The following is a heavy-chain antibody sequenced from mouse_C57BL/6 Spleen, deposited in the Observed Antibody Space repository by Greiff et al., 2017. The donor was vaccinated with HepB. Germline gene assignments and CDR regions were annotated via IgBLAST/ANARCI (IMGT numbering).Heavy chain of an antibody. CDR1: GFNIKDDY. J-gene: IGHJ2*01. D-gene: IGHD2-5*01. V-gene: IGHV14-4*01. Sequence: VQLQQSGAELVRPGASVKLSCTASGFNIKDDYMHWVKQRPEQGLEWIGWIDPENGDTEYASKFQGKATITADTSSNTAYLQLSSLTSEDTAVYYCTTSYSNLFDYWGQGTTLTVSS. CDR2: IDPENGDT. CDR3: TTSYSNLFDY.